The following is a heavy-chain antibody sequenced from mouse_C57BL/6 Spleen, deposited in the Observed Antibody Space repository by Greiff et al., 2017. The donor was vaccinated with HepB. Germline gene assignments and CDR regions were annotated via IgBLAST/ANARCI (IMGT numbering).Heavy chain of an antibody. D-gene: IGHD2-4*01. Sequence: QVQLQQSGPGLVAPSQSLSITCTVSGFSLTSYGIHWVRQPPGKGLEWLVVIWSDGSTTYNSALKSRLSISKDNSKSQVFLKMNSLQTDDTAMYYCAISYDYDEAWFAYWGQGTLVTVSA. CDR2: IWSDGST. V-gene: IGHV2-6*03. CDR3: AISYDYDEAWFAY. J-gene: IGHJ3*01. CDR1: GFSLTSYG.